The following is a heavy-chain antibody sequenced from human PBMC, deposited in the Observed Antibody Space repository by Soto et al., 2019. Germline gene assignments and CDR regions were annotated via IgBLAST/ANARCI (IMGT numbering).Heavy chain of an antibody. CDR1: GGPFSGYY. J-gene: IGHJ5*02. Sequence: PSETLSLTCAVYGGPFSGYYWSWIRQPPGKGLEWIGEINHSGSTNYNPSLKSRVTISVDTSKNQFSLKLSSVTAADTAVYYCAVTVGIAAAGTVYNWFDPWGQGTLVTVSS. V-gene: IGHV4-34*01. D-gene: IGHD6-13*01. CDR2: INHSGST. CDR3: AVTVGIAAAGTVYNWFDP.